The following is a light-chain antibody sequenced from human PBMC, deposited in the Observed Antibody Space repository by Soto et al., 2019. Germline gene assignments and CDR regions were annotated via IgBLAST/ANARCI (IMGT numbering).Light chain of an antibody. V-gene: IGLV4-60*02. CDR1: SGHSSYT. CDR3: ETWDSNSVL. Sequence: QLVLTQSSSAPTSLGSSVKLTCTLSSGHSSYTIAWHQQKPGKAPRYLMKLEDTGSYNKESVVPDRLPGSSSGADRYLTISNLPFEDEADYYCETWDSNSVLFGGGTKLTVL. CDR2: LEDTGSY. J-gene: IGLJ2*01.